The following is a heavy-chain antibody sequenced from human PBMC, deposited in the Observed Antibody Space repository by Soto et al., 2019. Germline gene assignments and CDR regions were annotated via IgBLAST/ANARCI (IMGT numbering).Heavy chain of an antibody. D-gene: IGHD2-2*01. CDR1: GYSFTSYW. Sequence: PGESLKISCKGSGYSFTSYWISWVRQMPGKGLEWMGRIDPSDSYTNYSPSFQGHVTISADKSISTAYLQWSSLKASDTAMYYCATLGYCSSTSCSLYYYYGMDVWGQGTTVTV. J-gene: IGHJ6*02. CDR3: ATLGYCSSTSCSLYYYYGMDV. CDR2: IDPSDSYT. V-gene: IGHV5-10-1*01.